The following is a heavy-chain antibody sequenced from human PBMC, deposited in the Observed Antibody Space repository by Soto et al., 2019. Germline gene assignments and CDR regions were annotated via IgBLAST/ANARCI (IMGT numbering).Heavy chain of an antibody. CDR2: INTYNGNT. CDR3: ARDQRSTNGAEDY. V-gene: IGHV1-18*01. Sequence: QVQLVQSGADVQKPGASVKVSCKASGYTFTNYYVSWARQAPGQGLEWMGWINTYNGNTKYAQNFQGRVSMTADTSTSTAYMEVWSLRSDDTAVYYCARDQRSTNGAEDYWGQGTLVTVSS. CDR1: GYTFTNYY. J-gene: IGHJ4*02. D-gene: IGHD2-8*01.